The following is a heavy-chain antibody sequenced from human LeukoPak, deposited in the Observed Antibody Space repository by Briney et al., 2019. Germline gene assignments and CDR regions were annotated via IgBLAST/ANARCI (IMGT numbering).Heavy chain of an antibody. CDR2: ISSSGSTI. CDR3: ARETRPSASVFDY. CDR1: GFTFSSYE. J-gene: IGHJ4*02. Sequence: PGGSLRLSCAASGFTFSSYEMNWVRQAPGKGLEWVSYISSSGSTIYYADSVKGRFTISRDNAKNSLYLQMNSLRAEDTAVYYCARETRPSASVFDYWGQGTLVTVSS. D-gene: IGHD1-26*01. V-gene: IGHV3-48*03.